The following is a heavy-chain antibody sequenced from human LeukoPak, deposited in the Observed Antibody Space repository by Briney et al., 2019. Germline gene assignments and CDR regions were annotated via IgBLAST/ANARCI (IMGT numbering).Heavy chain of an antibody. Sequence: ASVKVSCKASGYTFTSYGISWVRQAPGQGLEWMGWISAYNGNANYAQKLQGRVTMTTDTSTSTAYMELRSLRSDDTAAYYCARDLPGITIFGVVSPIFDYWGQGTLVTVSS. J-gene: IGHJ4*02. D-gene: IGHD3-3*01. CDR3: ARDLPGITIFGVVSPIFDY. V-gene: IGHV1-18*01. CDR2: ISAYNGNA. CDR1: GYTFTSYG.